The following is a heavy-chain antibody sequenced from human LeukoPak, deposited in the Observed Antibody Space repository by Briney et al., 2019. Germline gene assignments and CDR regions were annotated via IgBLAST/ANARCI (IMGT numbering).Heavy chain of an antibody. V-gene: IGHV1-2*06. Sequence: GASVKVSCKASGYTFTGYYMHWVRQAPGQGLEWMGRINPNSGGTNYAQKFQGRVTMTRDTSISTAYMELSRLRSDDTAVNYCAREYSYGHGAFDIWDKGTMVTVSS. CDR3: AREYSYGHGAFDI. J-gene: IGHJ3*02. CDR2: INPNSGGT. D-gene: IGHD5-18*01. CDR1: GYTFTGYY.